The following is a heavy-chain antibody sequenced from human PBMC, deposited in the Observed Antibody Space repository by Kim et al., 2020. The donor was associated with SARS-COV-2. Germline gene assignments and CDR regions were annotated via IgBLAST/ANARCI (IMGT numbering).Heavy chain of an antibody. Sequence: GGSLRLSCAASGFTFSSYGMHWVRQAPGKGLEWVAVISYDGSNKYYADSVKGRFTISRDNSKNTLYLQMNSLRAEDTAVYYCAKPTVGYSSGWYTVWGQGTLVTVSS. CDR2: ISYDGSNK. D-gene: IGHD6-19*01. CDR3: AKPTVGYSSGWYTV. CDR1: GFTFSSYG. J-gene: IGHJ4*02. V-gene: IGHV3-30*18.